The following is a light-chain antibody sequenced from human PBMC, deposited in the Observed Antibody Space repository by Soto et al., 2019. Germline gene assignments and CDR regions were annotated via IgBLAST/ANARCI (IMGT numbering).Light chain of an antibody. CDR2: EVT. Sequence: QSALTQPPSASGSPGQSVAISCTGTSSDVGGYNYVSWYQQYPGKAPKLMIYEVTKRPSGVPDRFSGSKSGNTASLTVSGLQAEDEAEYYCSSYAGTFWVFGGWTKLTVL. CDR1: SSDVGGYNY. V-gene: IGLV2-8*01. J-gene: IGLJ3*02. CDR3: SSYAGTFWV.